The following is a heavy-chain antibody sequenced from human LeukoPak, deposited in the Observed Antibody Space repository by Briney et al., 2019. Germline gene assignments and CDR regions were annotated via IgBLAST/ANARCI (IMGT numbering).Heavy chain of an antibody. CDR2: IYYSGTT. Sequence: SETLSLTCTVPGGSISSSSYFWGWIRQPPGKGLEWTGNIYYSGTTYYNPSLKSRVTISVDTSKNQFSLKLSSVTAADTAVYYCARLWTRDYYFDYWGQGTLVTVSS. D-gene: IGHD3-10*01. V-gene: IGHV4-39*01. J-gene: IGHJ4*02. CDR1: GGSISSSSYF. CDR3: ARLWTRDYYFDY.